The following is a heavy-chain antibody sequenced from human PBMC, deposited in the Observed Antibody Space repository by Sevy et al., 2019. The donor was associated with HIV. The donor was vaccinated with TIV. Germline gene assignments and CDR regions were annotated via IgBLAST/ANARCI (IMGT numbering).Heavy chain of an antibody. CDR3: AKDLRYSSSENWFDP. CDR2: ISYDGSNK. V-gene: IGHV3-30*18. CDR1: GFTFSSYG. J-gene: IGHJ5*02. D-gene: IGHD6-6*01. Sequence: GESLKISCAASGFTFSSYGMHWVRQAPGKGLEWVAVISYDGSNKYYAASVKGRFTISRDNSKNTLYLQMNSLRAEDTAVYYCAKDLRYSSSENWFDPWGQGTLVTVSS.